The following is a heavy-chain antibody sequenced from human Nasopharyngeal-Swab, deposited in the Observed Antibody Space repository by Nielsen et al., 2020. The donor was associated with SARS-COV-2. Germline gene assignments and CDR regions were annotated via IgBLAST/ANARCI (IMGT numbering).Heavy chain of an antibody. CDR2: ISAYNGNT. Sequence: ASVKVSCTTSGYTFTSPGIPWVRQAPGQGLEWMGWISAYNGNTNYAQTLQGRVTMTTDTATSTAYMELRSLRSDDTAVYYCARCVGWELLPAWDYWGQGTLVTVSS. CDR1: GYTFTSPG. J-gene: IGHJ4*02. D-gene: IGHD1-26*01. V-gene: IGHV1-18*01. CDR3: ARCVGWELLPAWDY.